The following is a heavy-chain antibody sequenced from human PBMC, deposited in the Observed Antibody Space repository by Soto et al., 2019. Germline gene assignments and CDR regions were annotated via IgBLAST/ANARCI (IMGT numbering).Heavy chain of an antibody. CDR1: GYPFPNYI. J-gene: IGHJ4*02. Sequence: QVQLVQSGAEVKKPGASVKVSCKGSGYPFPNYILHWVRQAPGQSLEGMVWINSGTGVTHYSQMFQDRVTFTTDKAATSVYLEVSSVRSQDMGVYYCAIEGANSDLTVWGQGTLVTVSS. CDR2: INSGTGVT. CDR3: AIEGANSDLTV. D-gene: IGHD3-16*01. V-gene: IGHV1-3*01.